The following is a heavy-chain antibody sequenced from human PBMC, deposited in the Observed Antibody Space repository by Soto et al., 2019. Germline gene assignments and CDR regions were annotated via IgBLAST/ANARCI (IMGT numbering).Heavy chain of an antibody. CDR2: IYYSGTT. CDR3: ARREIQGPIDY. J-gene: IGHJ4*02. D-gene: IGHD1-26*01. Sequence: QVQLQESGPGLVKPSDTLSLTCAVSGYSISSSNWWGWLRQPPGKGLEWIGYIYYSGTTYYNPSLKXRXTXSXXPSKNQFSLKLTSVTAVDTAVYYCARREIQGPIDYWGQGTLVTVSS. V-gene: IGHV4-28*01. CDR1: GYSISSSNW.